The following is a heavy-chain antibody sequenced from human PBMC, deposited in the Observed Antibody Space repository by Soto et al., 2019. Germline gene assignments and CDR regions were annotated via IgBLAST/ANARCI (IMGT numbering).Heavy chain of an antibody. V-gene: IGHV1-69*13. Sequence: SVKVSCKASGGTFSSYAISWVRQAPGQGLEWMGGIIPIFGTANYAQKFQGRVTITADESTSTAYMELSSLRSEDTAVYYCASGGIAARGGYYYYGMDVWGQGTTVTVSS. D-gene: IGHD6-13*01. CDR2: IIPIFGTA. J-gene: IGHJ6*02. CDR1: GGTFSSYA. CDR3: ASGGIAARGGYYYYGMDV.